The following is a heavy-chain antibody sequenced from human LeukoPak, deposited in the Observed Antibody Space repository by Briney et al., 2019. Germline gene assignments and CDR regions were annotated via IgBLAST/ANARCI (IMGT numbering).Heavy chain of an antibody. CDR2: ISGSGGST. CDR3: AKDLETHGYYIMAFDY. V-gene: IGHV3-23*01. D-gene: IGHD3-22*01. CDR1: GFTFSSYA. J-gene: IGHJ4*02. Sequence: GGSLRLSCAASGFTFSSYAMSWVRQAPGKGLEWVSAISGSGGSTYYADSVKGRFTISRDNAKNSLYLQMNSLRAEDTAVYYCAKDLETHGYYIMAFDYWGQGTLVTVSS.